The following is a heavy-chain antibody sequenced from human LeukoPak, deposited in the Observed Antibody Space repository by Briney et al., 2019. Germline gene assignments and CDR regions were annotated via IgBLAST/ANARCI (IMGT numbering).Heavy chain of an antibody. CDR3: ARNEWEDFWSGYIGGFDY. Sequence: SETLSLTCTVSVGSISSSSYYWGWIRQPPGKGLEWIGSIYYSGSTYYNPSLKSRVTISVDTSKNQFSLKLSSVTATDRVVYYFARNEWEDFWSGYIGGFDYWRQGTLVTVSP. CDR1: VGSISSSSYY. D-gene: IGHD3-3*01. CDR2: IYYSGST. V-gene: IGHV4-39*01. J-gene: IGHJ4*02.